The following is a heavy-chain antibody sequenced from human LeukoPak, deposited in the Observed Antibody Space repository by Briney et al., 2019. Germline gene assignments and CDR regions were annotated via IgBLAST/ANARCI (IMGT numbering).Heavy chain of an antibody. D-gene: IGHD5-12*01. CDR3: ARVGDDIVAGGSWFDP. CDR1: DYTFTSYG. CDR2: ISAYNGNT. V-gene: IGHV1-18*01. J-gene: IGHJ5*02. Sequence: ASVKVSCKASDYTFTSYGISWVRQAPGQGLEWMGWISAYNGNTNYAQKFQGRVTVTTDTSTSTAYMELSSLRSEDTAVYYCARVGDDIVAGGSWFDPWGQGTLVTVSS.